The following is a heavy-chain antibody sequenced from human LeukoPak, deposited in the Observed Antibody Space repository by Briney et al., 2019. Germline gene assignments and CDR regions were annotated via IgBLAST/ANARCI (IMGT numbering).Heavy chain of an antibody. CDR2: INPSGGST. Sequence: ASVKVSCKASGYTFTSYYMHWLRQAPGRGLEWMGIINPSGGSTSYAQKFQGRVTMTRDTSTSTVYMELSSLRSEDTAVYYCAKNVEMATISYYYYMDVWGKGTTVTVSS. CDR1: GYTFTSYY. CDR3: AKNVEMATISYYYYMDV. D-gene: IGHD5-24*01. V-gene: IGHV1-46*01. J-gene: IGHJ6*03.